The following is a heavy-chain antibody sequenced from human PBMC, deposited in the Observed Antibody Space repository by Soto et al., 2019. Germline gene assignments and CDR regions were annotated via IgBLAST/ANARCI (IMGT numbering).Heavy chain of an antibody. CDR1: GYTFTGYY. CDR3: AREARIAEAGFDFDI. Sequence: APVKVSCKASGYTFTGYYMHWVRQAPGQGLEWMGWINPNSGGTNYAQKFQGRVTMTRDTSISTAYMELSRLRSDDTAVYYCAREARIAEAGFDFDIWGQGTMVTVSS. V-gene: IGHV1-2*02. J-gene: IGHJ3*02. CDR2: INPNSGGT. D-gene: IGHD6-13*01.